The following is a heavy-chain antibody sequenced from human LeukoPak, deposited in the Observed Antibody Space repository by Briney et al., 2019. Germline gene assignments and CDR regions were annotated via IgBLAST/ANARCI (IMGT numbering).Heavy chain of an antibody. D-gene: IGHD5-24*01. CDR2: ISAYNGNT. Sequence: ASVKVSCKASGYTFTGYYIHWVRQAPGQGLEWMGWISAYNGNTNYAQKLQGRGTMSTDTSTSTGYMELRSLRSDDTAVYYCARGLQETLAWLKALSAFDIWGQGTMVAVSS. CDR1: GYTFTGYY. CDR3: ARGLQETLAWLKALSAFDI. J-gene: IGHJ3*02. V-gene: IGHV1-18*04.